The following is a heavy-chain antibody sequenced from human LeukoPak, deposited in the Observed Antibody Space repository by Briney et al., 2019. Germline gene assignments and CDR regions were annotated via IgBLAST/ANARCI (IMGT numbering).Heavy chain of an antibody. CDR1: GFTFSSYG. CDR2: IWYDGSNK. V-gene: IGHV3-33*06. CDR3: AKDWRGYSYGDEDY. D-gene: IGHD5-18*01. Sequence: GRSLRLSCAASGFTFSSYGMHWVRQAPGKGLEWVAVIWYDGSNKYYADSVKGRFTISRDNSKNTLYLQMNSLRAEDTAVYYCAKDWRGYSYGDEDYWGQGTLVTVSS. J-gene: IGHJ4*02.